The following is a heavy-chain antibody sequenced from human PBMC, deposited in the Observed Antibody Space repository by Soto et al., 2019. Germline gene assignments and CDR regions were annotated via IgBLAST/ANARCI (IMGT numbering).Heavy chain of an antibody. D-gene: IGHD4-17*01. Sequence: SETLSLTCAVYGGSFSGYYWSWIRQPPGKGLEWIGDINYSGSTNYNPSLKSRVTISVDTSKNQFSLKLSSVTAADTAVYYCARDRSAYGDYSFDPWGQGTLVTVSS. CDR2: INYSGST. V-gene: IGHV4-34*01. CDR3: ARDRSAYGDYSFDP. CDR1: GGSFSGYY. J-gene: IGHJ5*02.